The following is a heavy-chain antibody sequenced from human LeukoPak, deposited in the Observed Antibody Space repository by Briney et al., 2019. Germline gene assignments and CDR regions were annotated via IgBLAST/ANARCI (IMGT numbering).Heavy chain of an antibody. V-gene: IGHV3-21*01. D-gene: IGHD3-10*01. CDR1: GFTFSSYS. J-gene: IGHJ4*02. CDR2: ISSSTNYI. Sequence: PGGSLRLSCAASGFTFSSYSMNWVRQAPGKGLEWVSSISSSTNYIYYADSVKGRSTISRDNAKNSLYLQMNSLRAEDTAVYYCARGFGGSSSGSSDYWGQGTLVTVSS. CDR3: ARGFGGSSSGSSDY.